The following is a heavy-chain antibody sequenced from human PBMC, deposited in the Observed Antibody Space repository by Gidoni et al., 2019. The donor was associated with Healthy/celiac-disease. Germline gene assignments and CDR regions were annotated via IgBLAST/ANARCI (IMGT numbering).Heavy chain of an antibody. V-gene: IGHV3-30*03. D-gene: IGHD3-10*01. Sequence: KGLEWVAVISYDGSNKYYADSVKGRFTISRDHSKNTLYLQMNSLRAEDTAVYYCAASTMVRGVIPRRFDYWGQGTLVTVSS. CDR2: ISYDGSNK. J-gene: IGHJ4*02. CDR3: AASTMVRGVIPRRFDY.